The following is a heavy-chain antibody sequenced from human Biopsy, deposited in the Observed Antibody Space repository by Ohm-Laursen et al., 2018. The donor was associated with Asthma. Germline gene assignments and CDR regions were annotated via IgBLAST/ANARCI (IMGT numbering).Heavy chain of an antibody. CDR2: LIPVLGTA. D-gene: IGHD5-12*01. CDR1: GDSLGSFINYA. V-gene: IGHV1-69*13. CDR3: ARGYSGTDRIVYYYSGMEV. Sequence: GASVKASCKASGDSLGSFINYAISWVRQAPRQGLEWMGGLIPVLGTADYAPMFEGRVTITADESTSTAYLELTSLRFEDTAVYYCARGYSGTDRIVYYYSGMEVWGQGTTVTVSS. J-gene: IGHJ6*02.